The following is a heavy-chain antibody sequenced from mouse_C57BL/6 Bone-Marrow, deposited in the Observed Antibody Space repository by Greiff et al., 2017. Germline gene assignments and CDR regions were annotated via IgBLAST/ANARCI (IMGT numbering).Heavy chain of an antibody. J-gene: IGHJ3*01. CDR2: IYPSDSET. CDR3: ARDPWFAY. V-gene: IGHV1-61*01. CDR1: GYTFTSYW. Sequence: QVQLKQPGAELVRPGSSVKLSCKASGYTFTSYWMDWVKQRPGQGLEWIGNIYPSDSETHYNQKFKDKATLTVAKSSSTAYMQISSLTSEDAAVYYCARDPWFAYWGQGTLVTVSA.